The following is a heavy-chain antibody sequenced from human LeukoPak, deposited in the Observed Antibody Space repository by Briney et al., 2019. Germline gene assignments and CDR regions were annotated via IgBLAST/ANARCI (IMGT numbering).Heavy chain of an antibody. CDR1: GGSLSTFY. CDR2: IYYSGST. V-gene: IGHV4-59*01. D-gene: IGHD4-17*01. Sequence: SETLSLTCTVSGGSLSTFYWSWLRQPPGKGLEWIGYIYYSGSTNYNPSLKSRVTISVDTSKNQFSLRLSSVTAADTAVYYCAREDPQTTVPEGLDVWGQGTTVTLSS. CDR3: AREDPQTTVPEGLDV. J-gene: IGHJ6*02.